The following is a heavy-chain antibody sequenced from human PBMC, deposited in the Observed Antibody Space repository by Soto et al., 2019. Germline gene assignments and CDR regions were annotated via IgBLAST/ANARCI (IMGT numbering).Heavy chain of an antibody. V-gene: IGHV4-59*01. CDR2: IHYSGRT. Sequence: QVQLKESGPGLAKPSETLSLTCTVSGGSLTGYFWSWIRQSPGGGLEWLGNIHYSGRTTYNPSLQSRVTISTDAPKNPFSLMPSSVTAADAAAYSCARGGGWLPQYWGQGTLVNVSS. CDR1: GGSLTGYF. CDR3: ARGGGWLPQY. J-gene: IGHJ4*02. D-gene: IGHD5-12*01.